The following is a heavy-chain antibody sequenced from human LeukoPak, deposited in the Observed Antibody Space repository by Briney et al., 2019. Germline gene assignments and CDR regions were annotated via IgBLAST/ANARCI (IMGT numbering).Heavy chain of an antibody. CDR2: IGTAGDT. Sequence: PGGSLRLSCAASGFTFSSYDMHWVRQATGKGLEWVSAIGTAGDTYYPGSVKGRFTISRENAKNSLYLQMNSLRAEDTAVYYCARDQPRYSSGWWVNWFDPWGQGTLVTVSS. CDR3: ARDQPRYSSGWWVNWFDP. D-gene: IGHD6-19*01. V-gene: IGHV3-13*01. J-gene: IGHJ5*02. CDR1: GFTFSSYD.